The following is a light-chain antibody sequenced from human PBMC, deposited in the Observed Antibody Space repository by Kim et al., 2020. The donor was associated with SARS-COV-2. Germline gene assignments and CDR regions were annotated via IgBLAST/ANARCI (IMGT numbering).Light chain of an antibody. V-gene: IGLV3-9*01. Sequence: SYELTQPLSVSVALGQTARITCGGNNIGSKNVHWYQQKPGQAPVLVIYRDSNRPSGIPERFSGSNSGNTATLTISRAQAGDEADYYCQVWDSSVVFGGAT. CDR3: QVWDSSVV. J-gene: IGLJ2*01. CDR2: RDS. CDR1: NIGSKN.